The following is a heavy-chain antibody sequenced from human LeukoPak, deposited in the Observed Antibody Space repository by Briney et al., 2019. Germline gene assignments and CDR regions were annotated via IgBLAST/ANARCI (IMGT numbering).Heavy chain of an antibody. CDR3: AKEQPFGYYFDY. V-gene: IGHV3-30*02. CDR1: GFIFSSYT. CDR2: IRYDGSNK. J-gene: IGHJ4*02. D-gene: IGHD3-16*01. Sequence: GGSLRLSCAASGFIFSSYTMNWVRQAPGKGLEWVAFIRYDGSNKYYADSVKGRFTISRDNSKNTPYLQMNSLRAEDTAVYYCAKEQPFGYYFDYWGQGTLVTVSS.